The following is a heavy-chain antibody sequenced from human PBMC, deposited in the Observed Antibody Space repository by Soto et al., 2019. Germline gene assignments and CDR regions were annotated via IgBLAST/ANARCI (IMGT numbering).Heavy chain of an antibody. CDR3: AREYYYDSSGYYR. Sequence: SETLSLTCAVSGGSFSGYYWSWIRQPPGKGLEWIGEINHSGSTNYNPSLKSRVTISVDTSKNQFSLKLSSVTAADTAVYYCAREYYYDSSGYYRWGQGTLVTVSS. J-gene: IGHJ5*02. CDR1: GGSFSGYY. V-gene: IGHV4-34*01. CDR2: INHSGST. D-gene: IGHD3-22*01.